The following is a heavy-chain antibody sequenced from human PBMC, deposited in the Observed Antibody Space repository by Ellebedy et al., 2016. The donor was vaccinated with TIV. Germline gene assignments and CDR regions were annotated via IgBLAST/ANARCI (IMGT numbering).Heavy chain of an antibody. CDR2: IKHDGSEK. CDR1: GFPFKNYW. J-gene: IGHJ4*02. CDR3: AREVGGGGAY. Sequence: GGSLRLXXAASGFPFKNYWMTWVRKAPGKGLEWVTNIKHDGSEKYYVDSVKGRFTISRDNAKNSVYLQMNNLRAEDTAVYYCAREVGGGGAYWGQGTLVTVSS. D-gene: IGHD2-21*01. V-gene: IGHV3-7*01.